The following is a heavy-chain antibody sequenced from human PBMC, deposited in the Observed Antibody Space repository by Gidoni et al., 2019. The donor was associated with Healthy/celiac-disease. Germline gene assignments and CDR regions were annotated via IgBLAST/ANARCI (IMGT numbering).Heavy chain of an antibody. CDR2: INHSGST. Sequence: QVQLQQWGAGLLKPSETLSLTCAVYGGSFSGYYWSWIRQPPGKGLEWIGEINHSGSTNYNPSLKSRVTISVDTSKNQFSLKLSSVTAADTAVYYCARVRSRFSGWFDPWGQGTLVTVSS. V-gene: IGHV4-34*01. J-gene: IGHJ5*02. CDR3: ARVRSRFSGWFDP. D-gene: IGHD1-26*01. CDR1: GGSFSGYY.